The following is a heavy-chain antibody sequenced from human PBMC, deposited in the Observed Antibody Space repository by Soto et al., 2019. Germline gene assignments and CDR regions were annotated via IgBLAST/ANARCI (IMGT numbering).Heavy chain of an antibody. D-gene: IGHD3-3*02. V-gene: IGHV3-23*01. Sequence: EVQLLESGGGLVQPGGSLRLSCAASGFTFSSYAMSWVHQAPGKGLEWVSAISGSGGSTYYADSVKGRFTISRDNSKNTLYLQMNSLRAEDTAVYYCAKDDKHWPVYFDYWGQGTLVTVSS. CDR3: AKDDKHWPVYFDY. J-gene: IGHJ4*02. CDR1: GFTFSSYA. CDR2: ISGSGGST.